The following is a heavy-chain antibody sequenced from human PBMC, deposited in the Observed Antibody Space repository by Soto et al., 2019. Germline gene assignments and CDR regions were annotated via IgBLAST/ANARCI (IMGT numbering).Heavy chain of an antibody. CDR2: ISAYNGNR. CDR3: ARDGGTGLDY. D-gene: IGHD1-1*01. Sequence: QVQLVQSGAEVRKPGASVKVSCKASGYIFTTFGIGWVRQAPGQGLEWMGWISAYNGNRNFAQNVRDRVTMTTDTSTKADHMELRSLRSDDTAVYYCARDGGTGLDYWGQGTLVTVSS. CDR1: GYIFTTFG. V-gene: IGHV1-18*01. J-gene: IGHJ4*02.